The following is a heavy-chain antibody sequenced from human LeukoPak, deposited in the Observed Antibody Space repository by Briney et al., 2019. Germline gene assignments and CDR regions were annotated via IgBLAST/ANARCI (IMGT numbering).Heavy chain of an antibody. D-gene: IGHD3-22*01. CDR1: GGSISSSNYY. J-gene: IGHJ4*02. CDR2: IYYSGST. V-gene: IGHV4-39*01. CDR3: ARRPYYDSSGYYLGGYYFDY. Sequence: YPSETLSLTCTVSGGSISSSNYYWGWIRQSPGKGLEWIGSIYYSGSTYYNPSLKSRVTISVDTSKNQFSLKLSSVTAADTAVYYCARRPYYDSSGYYLGGYYFDYWGQGTLVTVSS.